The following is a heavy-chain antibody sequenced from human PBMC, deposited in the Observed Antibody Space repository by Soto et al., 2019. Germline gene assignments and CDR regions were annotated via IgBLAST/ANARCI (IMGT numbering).Heavy chain of an antibody. J-gene: IGHJ4*02. CDR3: ARGYDSTVTMVDN. V-gene: IGHV3-30*04. Sequence: QVQLVESGGGVVQPGRSLRLSCAASGFNFNGNAMHWVRQPPDKGLEWMAVISFDASSKYYADSVKGRFTISRDNSKNTLYRQLNSLRLDDTAVYYCARGYDSTVTMVDNWGQGTLVTVSS. CDR2: ISFDASSK. CDR1: GFNFNGNA. D-gene: IGHD4-17*01.